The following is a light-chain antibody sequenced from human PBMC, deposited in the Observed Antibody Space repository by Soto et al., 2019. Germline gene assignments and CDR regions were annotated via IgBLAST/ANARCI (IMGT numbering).Light chain of an antibody. CDR2: GAS. CDR1: QSVSSNF. Sequence: IVLTQSPGTLSLSPGERVTLSCRASQSVSSNFLAWYQQKPGQAPRLLMYGASNRAAGIPDRFSGSGSGTDFTLTISRLAPEDFAVYYCHQYSSSPRTFGQGTKVEIK. CDR3: HQYSSSPRT. V-gene: IGKV3-20*01. J-gene: IGKJ1*01.